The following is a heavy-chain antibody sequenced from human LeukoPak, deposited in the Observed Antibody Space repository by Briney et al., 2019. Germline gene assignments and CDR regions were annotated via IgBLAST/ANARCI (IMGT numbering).Heavy chain of an antibody. CDR2: ISGSGGST. CDR3: AELGITMIGGV. D-gene: IGHD3-10*02. CDR1: GFTFSSYG. Sequence: GGTLSLSCAASGFTFSSYGSSWVRQAPGKGLEWISAISGSGGSTYYADSVKGRFTISRDNSKNTLYLQMNSLRAEDTAVYYCAELGITMIGGVWGKGTTVTISS. J-gene: IGHJ6*04. V-gene: IGHV3-23*01.